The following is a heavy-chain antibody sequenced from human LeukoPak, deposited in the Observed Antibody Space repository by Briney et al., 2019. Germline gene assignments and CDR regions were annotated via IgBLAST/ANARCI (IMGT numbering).Heavy chain of an antibody. CDR3: ARVRDIVVVVAAGLVKGGGPIHY. CDR2: ISYDGSNK. D-gene: IGHD2-15*01. Sequence: GGSLRLSCAASGFTFSSYAMHWVRQAPGKGLEWVAVISYDGSNKYYADSVKGRFTISRDNSKNTLYLQMNSLRAEDTAVYYCARVRDIVVVVAAGLVKGGGPIHYWGQGTLVTVSS. V-gene: IGHV3-30-3*01. J-gene: IGHJ4*02. CDR1: GFTFSSYA.